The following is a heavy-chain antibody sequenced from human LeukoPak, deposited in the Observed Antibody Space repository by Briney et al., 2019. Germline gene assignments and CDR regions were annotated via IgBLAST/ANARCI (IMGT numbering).Heavy chain of an antibody. CDR3: AKDQVYVVPAASYYCYGMDV. CDR2: ISYDGSNK. D-gene: IGHD2-2*01. V-gene: IGHV3-30*18. CDR1: GFTFSSYA. Sequence: GGSLRLSCAASGFTFSSYAMSWVRQAPGKGLEWVAVISYDGSNKYYADSVKGRFTISRDNSKNTLYLQMNSLRAEDTAVYYCAKDQVYVVPAASYYCYGMDVWGQGTTVTVSS. J-gene: IGHJ6*02.